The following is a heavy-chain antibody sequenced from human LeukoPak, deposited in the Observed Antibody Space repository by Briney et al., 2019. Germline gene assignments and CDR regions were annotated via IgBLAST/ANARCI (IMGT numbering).Heavy chain of an antibody. CDR2: IYYSGST. V-gene: IGHV4-39*07. D-gene: IGHD2-15*01. CDR3: ARAKDCSGSSCYSDRFDY. CDR1: GGSISSSSYY. J-gene: IGHJ4*02. Sequence: SETLSLTCTVSGGSISSSSYYWGWIRQPPGKGLEWIGSIYYSGSTYYNPSLKSRVTISVDTSKNQFSLKLSSVTAADTAVYYCARAKDCSGSSCYSDRFDYWGQGTLVTVSS.